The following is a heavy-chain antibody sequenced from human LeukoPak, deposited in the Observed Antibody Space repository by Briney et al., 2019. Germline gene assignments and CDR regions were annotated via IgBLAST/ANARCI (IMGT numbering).Heavy chain of an antibody. J-gene: IGHJ5*02. Sequence: GGSLRLSCAGSGFTFSYYGMHWVRQAPGKGLEWVAFIRYEKNEKYYADSVKDRFTISRDNSKNTLYLEMNSLRVDDTAVYYCAKDLMRDRWFGESWGQGTLVTVSS. CDR2: IRYEKNEK. CDR3: AKDLMRDRWFGES. V-gene: IGHV3-30*02. D-gene: IGHD3-10*01. CDR1: GFTFSYYG.